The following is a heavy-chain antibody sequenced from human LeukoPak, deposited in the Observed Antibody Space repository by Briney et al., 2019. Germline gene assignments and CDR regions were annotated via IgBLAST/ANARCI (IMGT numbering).Heavy chain of an antibody. J-gene: IGHJ4*02. CDR3: AREGPTYYDFWSGYSYFDY. CDR1: GYSISSGYY. V-gene: IGHV4-38-2*02. D-gene: IGHD3-3*01. CDR2: IYQSGST. Sequence: SETLSLTCSVSGYSISSGYYWGWIRQPPGKGLEWIGSIYQSGSTYYNPSLKSRVTMSVDTSKNQFSLKLSSVTAADTAVYYCAREGPTYYDFWSGYSYFDYWGQGTLVTVSS.